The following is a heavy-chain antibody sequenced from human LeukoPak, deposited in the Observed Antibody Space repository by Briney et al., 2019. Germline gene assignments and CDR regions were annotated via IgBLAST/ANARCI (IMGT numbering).Heavy chain of an antibody. D-gene: IGHD5-18*01. J-gene: IGHJ6*02. CDR2: IKQDGSEK. Sequence: GGSLRLSCAASGFTFSSYWMTWVRQAPGKGLEWVANIKQDGSEKYYVDSVKGRFTISRDSAKNSLYLQMNSLRAEDTAVYYCARGSVTTGPFGMDVWGQGTTVTVSS. CDR1: GFTFSSYW. CDR3: ARGSVTTGPFGMDV. V-gene: IGHV3-7*01.